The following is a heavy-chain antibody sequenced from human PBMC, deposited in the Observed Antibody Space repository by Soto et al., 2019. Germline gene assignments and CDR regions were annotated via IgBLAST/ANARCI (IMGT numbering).Heavy chain of an antibody. Sequence: EVQLVESGGGLVTPGGSLRLSCAASGFTFSNAWMNWVRQAPGKGLEWVGLVKMKSEGATTHYAAPVNGRFTISRDDSEQTLYLQMSSLETEDTAVYYCTTLGSHYYYHNFDVWGQGTTVTVSS. CDR3: TTLGSHYYYHNFDV. V-gene: IGHV3-15*07. CDR1: GFTFSNAW. J-gene: IGHJ6*02. CDR2: VKMKSEGATT.